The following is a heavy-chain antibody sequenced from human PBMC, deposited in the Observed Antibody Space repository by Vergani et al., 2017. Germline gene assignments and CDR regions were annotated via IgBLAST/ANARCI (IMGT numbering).Heavy chain of an antibody. J-gene: IGHJ5*02. V-gene: IGHV1-69*01. D-gene: IGHD2-15*01. CDR3: ARVGGVVVVAATHGWFDP. CDR2: IIPIFGTA. CDR1: GGTFSSYA. Sequence: QVQLLQSGAEVKKPGSSVKVSCKASGGTFSSYAISWVRQAPGQGLEWMGGIIPIFGTANYAQNFQGRVTITADESTSTAYMELSSLRSEDTAVYYCARVGGVVVVAATHGWFDPWGQGTLVTVSS.